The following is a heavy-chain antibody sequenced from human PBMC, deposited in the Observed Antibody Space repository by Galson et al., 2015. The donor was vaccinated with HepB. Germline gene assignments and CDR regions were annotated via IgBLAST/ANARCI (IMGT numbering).Heavy chain of an antibody. D-gene: IGHD1-20*01. CDR3: AKDLNWPEGS. CDR1: GFIFSAFD. CDR2: IHPSGDRT. Sequence: SLRLSCAASGFIFSAFDMNWVRQAPGEGPEWVSNIHPSGDRTYYADSVEGRFTISRDNSKNTLYLQMNSLRAEDTAIYYCAKDLNWPEGSWGQGTLVTVSS. J-gene: IGHJ5*02. V-gene: IGHV3-23*01.